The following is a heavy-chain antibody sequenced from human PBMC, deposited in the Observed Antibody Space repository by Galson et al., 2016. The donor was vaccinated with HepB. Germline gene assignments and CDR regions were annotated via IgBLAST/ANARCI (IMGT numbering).Heavy chain of an antibody. CDR2: IYYSGST. CDR3: ARLRCSSTSCYSFKTDNWFDP. Sequence: ETLSLTCTVSSGSIRSYYWSWIRQPPGKGLEWIGYIYYSGSTNYNPSLKSRVTISLETYKNQFSLKLGSVTAADTAVYYCARLRCSSTSCYSFKTDNWFDPWGQGTLVTVSS. J-gene: IGHJ5*02. CDR1: SGSIRSYY. V-gene: IGHV4-59*01. D-gene: IGHD2-2*01.